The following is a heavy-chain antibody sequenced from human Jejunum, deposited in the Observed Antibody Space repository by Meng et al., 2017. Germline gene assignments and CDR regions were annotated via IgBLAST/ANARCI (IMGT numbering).Heavy chain of an antibody. J-gene: IGHJ4*02. D-gene: IGHD3-10*01. CDR2: IYPADSDT. Sequence: GEPLKISCKGSGYSFTSYWIGWVRQMPGKGLEWMGIIYPADSDTRYSPSFQGQVTISADKSISTAYLQWSSLKASDTAIYYCASPLYYGSGTFDYWGQGTLVTVSS. CDR3: ASPLYYGSGTFDY. V-gene: IGHV5-51*01. CDR1: GYSFTSYW.